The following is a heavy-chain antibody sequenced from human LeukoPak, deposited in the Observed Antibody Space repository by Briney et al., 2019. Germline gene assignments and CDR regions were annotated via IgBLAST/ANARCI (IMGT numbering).Heavy chain of an antibody. CDR1: GGSFSGYY. J-gene: IGHJ5*02. D-gene: IGHD2-2*01. CDR3: ATRPAATIPGNWFDP. CDR2: INHSGST. Sequence: SETLSLTCAVYGGSFSGYYWSWIRQPPGKGLEWIGEINHSGSTNYNPSLKSRVTISVDTSKNQFSLKLSSVTAADTAVYYCATRPAATIPGNWFDPWGQGTLVTVSS. V-gene: IGHV4-34*01.